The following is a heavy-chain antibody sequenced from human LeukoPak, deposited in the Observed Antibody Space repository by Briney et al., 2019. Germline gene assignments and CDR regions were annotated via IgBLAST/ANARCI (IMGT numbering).Heavy chain of an antibody. Sequence: SGGSLRLSCAASGFTFSSYEMKWVRQAPGEGLGWVSYISSSGSTIYYADSVKGRFTISRDNAKKSLYMQMNSLRAEDTAVYYCAELGITMIGGVWGKGTTVTISS. CDR1: GFTFSSYE. CDR3: AELGITMIGGV. V-gene: IGHV3-48*03. CDR2: ISSSGSTI. D-gene: IGHD3-10*02. J-gene: IGHJ6*04.